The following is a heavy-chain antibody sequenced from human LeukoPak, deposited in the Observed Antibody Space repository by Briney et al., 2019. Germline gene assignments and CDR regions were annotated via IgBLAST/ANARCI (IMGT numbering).Heavy chain of an antibody. CDR2: ISSSSSYI. D-gene: IGHD3-9*01. CDR1: GFTFSSYS. J-gene: IGHJ4*02. CDR3: ARDISRRYFDWGRSKGNIDY. Sequence: PGGSLRLSCAASGFTFSSYSMNWVRQAPGKGLEWVSSISSSSSYIYYADSVKGRFTISRDNAKNSLYLQMNSLRAEDTAVYYCARDISRRYFDWGRSKGNIDYWGQGTLVTVSS. V-gene: IGHV3-21*01.